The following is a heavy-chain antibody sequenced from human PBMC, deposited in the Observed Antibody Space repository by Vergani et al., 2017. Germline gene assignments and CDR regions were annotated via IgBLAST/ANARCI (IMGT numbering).Heavy chain of an antibody. CDR3: ASLYGRDSGGGKYFEY. J-gene: IGHJ4*02. Sequence: EVQLVQSGAEVKKPGESLKISCQISGYSFTNYWIGWVRQMPGKGLEWMGIIHPADSDTRYSPSFQGQVTISVDKSISTAYLQRGSLRASDSAMYYCASLYGRDSGGGKYFEYWGQGTLVTVSS. CDR1: GYSFTNYW. CDR2: IHPADSDT. V-gene: IGHV5-51*01. D-gene: IGHD5-12*01.